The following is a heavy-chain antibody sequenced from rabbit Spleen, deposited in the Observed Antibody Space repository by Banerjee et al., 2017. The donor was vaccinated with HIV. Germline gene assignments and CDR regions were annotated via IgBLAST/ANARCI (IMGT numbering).Heavy chain of an antibody. V-gene: IGHV1S45*01. D-gene: IGHD1-1*01. Sequence: QEQLEESGGDLVKPEGSLTLTCKASGFSFSDRDVMCWVRQAPGKGLEWIACINASTGKPVYASWAKGRFFMSRTSSTTVTLQMTSLTAADTATYFCARDLVAVIGWNFNLWGPGTLVTVS. CDR3: ARDLVAVIGWNFNL. CDR1: GFSFSDRDV. J-gene: IGHJ4*01. CDR2: INASTGKP.